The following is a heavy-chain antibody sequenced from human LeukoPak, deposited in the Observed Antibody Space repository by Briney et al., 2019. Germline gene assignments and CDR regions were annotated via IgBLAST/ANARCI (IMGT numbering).Heavy chain of an antibody. D-gene: IGHD6-19*01. V-gene: IGHV3-30*18. CDR3: AKESSSGWYFRVRGAHNTNFDY. Sequence: PGGSLRLSCAASGFTFSSYGMHWVRQAPGKGLEWVAVISYDRSNKYYADSVKGRFTISRDNSKNTLYLQMNSLRAEDTAVYYCAKESSSGWYFRVRGAHNTNFDYWGQGTLVTVSS. CDR2: ISYDRSNK. CDR1: GFTFSSYG. J-gene: IGHJ4*02.